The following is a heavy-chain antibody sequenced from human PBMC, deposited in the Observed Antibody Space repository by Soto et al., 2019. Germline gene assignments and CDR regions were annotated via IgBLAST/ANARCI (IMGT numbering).Heavy chain of an antibody. J-gene: IGHJ4*02. Sequence: EVQLVESGGGLVQPGGSLRLSCVASGFTFSTYWMHWVRQAPGKGLVWVSHTDSDGSSTTYADSVKGRFTISRDNAKNTLYLQMNSLRVEXXXXXXXXXXXXXLGIDYWGQGTLVTVSS. D-gene: IGHD3-16*01. CDR3: XXXXXXLGIDY. CDR2: TDSDGSST. CDR1: GFTFSTYW. V-gene: IGHV3-74*01.